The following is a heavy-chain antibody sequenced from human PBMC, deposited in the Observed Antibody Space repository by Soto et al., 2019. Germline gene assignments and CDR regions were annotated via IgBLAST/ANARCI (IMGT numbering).Heavy chain of an antibody. CDR3: ARGRLGWGSTERQEDGVRDAFDI. CDR2: INHSGST. Sequence: QVQLQQWGAGLLKPSETLSLTCAVYGGSFSGYYWSWIRQPPGKGLEWIGEINHSGSTNYNPSLKSRVTISVDTSKNQFSLKLSSVTAADTAVYYCARGRLGWGSTERQEDGVRDAFDIWGQGTMVTVSS. V-gene: IGHV4-34*01. D-gene: IGHD3-10*01. J-gene: IGHJ3*02. CDR1: GGSFSGYY.